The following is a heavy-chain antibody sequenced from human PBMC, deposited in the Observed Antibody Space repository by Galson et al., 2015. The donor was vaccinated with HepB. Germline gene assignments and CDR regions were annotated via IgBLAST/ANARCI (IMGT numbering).Heavy chain of an antibody. CDR2: ISYDGSNK. CDR3: ARDSSSWDY. Sequence: SLRLSCAASGFTFSSYAMHWVRQAPGKGLEWVAVISYDGSNKYYADSVKGRFTISRDNSKNTLYLQMNSLRAEDTAVYYCARDSSSWDYWGQGTLVTVSS. J-gene: IGHJ4*02. V-gene: IGHV3-30*04. CDR1: GFTFSSYA. D-gene: IGHD6-13*01.